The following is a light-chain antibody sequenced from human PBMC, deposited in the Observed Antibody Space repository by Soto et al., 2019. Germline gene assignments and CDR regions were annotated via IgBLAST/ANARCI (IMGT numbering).Light chain of an antibody. CDR1: QSISNW. CDR3: QQYSTYTWT. CDR2: DAS. J-gene: IGKJ1*01. Sequence: DIQMTQSPSTLSASVGDRVTITCRASQSISNWLAWYQQKPGKAPNLLVYDASSLESGVPSRFSGSGSGTEFTLTISSLQPGDFATYYCQQYSTYTWTFGQGTMVDIK. V-gene: IGKV1-5*01.